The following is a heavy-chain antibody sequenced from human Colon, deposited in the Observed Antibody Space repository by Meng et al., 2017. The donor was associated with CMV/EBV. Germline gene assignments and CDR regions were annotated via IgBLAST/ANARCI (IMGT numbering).Heavy chain of an antibody. J-gene: IGHJ5*02. CDR2: ISPSGEFT. CDR1: GFPFSLFI. D-gene: IGHD1-26*01. Sequence: LSCAASGFPFSLFIMNWVRQAPGKGLEWVSSISPSGEFTYYGDSVKGRFTVSRDNSKNLLYLQMNSLTADDTAVYFCARDFKVGRPWGQGTLVTVSS. CDR3: ARDFKVGRP. V-gene: IGHV3-21*01.